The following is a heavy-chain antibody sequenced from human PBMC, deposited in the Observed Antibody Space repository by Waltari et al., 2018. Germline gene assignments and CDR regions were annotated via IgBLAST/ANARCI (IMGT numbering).Heavy chain of an antibody. CDR1: GYTFTSYG. CDR3: ARGTPTGDFAD. J-gene: IGHJ4*02. V-gene: IGHV1-18*01. Sequence: QVQLVQSGAEVKKPGASVKVSCKASGYTFTSYGISWVRQAPGQGLEWMGWISAYNGNTNYAQKFQGRVTITADKSTSTAYMELSSLRSEDTAVYYCARGTPTGDFADWGQGTLVTVSS. CDR2: ISAYNGNT. D-gene: IGHD7-27*01.